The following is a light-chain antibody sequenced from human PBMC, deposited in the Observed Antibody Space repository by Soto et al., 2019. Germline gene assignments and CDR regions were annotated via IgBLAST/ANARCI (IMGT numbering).Light chain of an antibody. V-gene: IGLV1-47*01. Sequence: GSTSNIGSNYVYWYQQLPGTAPKLLIYRNNQRPSGVPDRFSGSKSGTSASLAISGLRSDDEADYFCATWDDSLNGFYVFGTGTKV. CDR1: TSNIGSNY. CDR2: RNN. CDR3: ATWDDSLNGFYV. J-gene: IGLJ1*01.